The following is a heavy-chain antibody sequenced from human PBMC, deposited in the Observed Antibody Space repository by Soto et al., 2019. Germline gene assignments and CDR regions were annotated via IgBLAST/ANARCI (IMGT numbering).Heavy chain of an antibody. V-gene: IGHV3-23*01. Sequence: GSLRLSCAASGFTFSSYAMSWVRQAPGKGLEWVSAISGSGVSTYYGDSVKGRFTISRDNSKNTLYLQMNSLRAEDTAIYYCAKDRGDIVVPFDSWGQGTLVTVSS. CDR2: ISGSGVST. CDR3: AKDRGDIVVPFDS. J-gene: IGHJ5*01. CDR1: GFTFSSYA. D-gene: IGHD2-15*01.